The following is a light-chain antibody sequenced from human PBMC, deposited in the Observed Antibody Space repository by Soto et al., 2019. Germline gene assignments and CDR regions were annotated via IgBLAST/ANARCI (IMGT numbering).Light chain of an antibody. J-gene: IGKJ4*01. V-gene: IGKV3-11*01. CDR1: QSVSTY. Sequence: EIVLTQSPATLSLSPGERATLSCRASQSVSTYLAWYQQKPGQAPRLLIYDASNRATGIPTRFSGSGSGTDFTLTISNLEPEDFAVYYCQQRSNWPPLTFGGGTKVELK. CDR3: QQRSNWPPLT. CDR2: DAS.